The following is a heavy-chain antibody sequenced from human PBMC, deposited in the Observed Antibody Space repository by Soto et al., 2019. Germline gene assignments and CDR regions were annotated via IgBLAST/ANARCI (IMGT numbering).Heavy chain of an antibody. CDR1: GFTFSSYS. D-gene: IGHD6-19*01. Sequence: EVQLVESGGGLVQPGGSLRLSCAASGFTFSSYSMNWVRQAPGKGLEWVSYISSSSSTIYYADSVKGRFTISRDNAKNSLYLQMNSLRDEDTAVYYCARDQNDYWGGWYYFDYWGQGTLVTVSS. CDR2: ISSSSSTI. J-gene: IGHJ4*02. V-gene: IGHV3-48*02. CDR3: ARDQNDYWGGWYYFDY.